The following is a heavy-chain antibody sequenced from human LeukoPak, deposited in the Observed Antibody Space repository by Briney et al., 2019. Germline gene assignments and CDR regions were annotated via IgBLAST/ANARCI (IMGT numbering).Heavy chain of an antibody. J-gene: IGHJ4*02. CDR1: GYAFTSYY. V-gene: IGHV1-46*01. D-gene: IGHD5-12*01. CDR2: INPSGGST. CDR3: ARSGGFHYSDYEVDY. Sequence: ASVKVSCKASGYAFTSYYMHWVQQAPGQGLEWMGIINPSGGSTRYAQRVQGRVTMTRDTSTSTVHMDLNSLRSEDTAVYYCARSGGFHYSDYEVDYWGQGTLVIVSS.